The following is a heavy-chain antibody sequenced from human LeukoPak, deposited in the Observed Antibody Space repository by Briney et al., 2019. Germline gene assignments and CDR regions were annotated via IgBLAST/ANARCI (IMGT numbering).Heavy chain of an antibody. V-gene: IGHV3-53*01. CDR1: GFTFSSYY. CDR2: IYSGGST. CDR3: AKNAGYSYGLYYFDY. Sequence: GGSLRLSCAASGFTFSSYYMSWVRQAPGKGLEWVSVIYSGGSTYYADSVKGRFTISRDNSKNTVHLQMDSLRAEDSAVYYCAKNAGYSYGLYYFDYWGQGTLVTVSS. D-gene: IGHD5-18*01. J-gene: IGHJ4*02.